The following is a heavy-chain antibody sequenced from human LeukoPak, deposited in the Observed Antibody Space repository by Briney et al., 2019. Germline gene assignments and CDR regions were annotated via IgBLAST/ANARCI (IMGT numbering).Heavy chain of an antibody. CDR3: AMASYYYDSSGYPGYYFDY. CDR1: GYTFTDYY. V-gene: IGHV1-2*02. CDR2: INPNSGGT. Sequence: GASVKVSCKASGYTFTDYYMHWVRQAPGQGLEWMGWINPNSGGTNYAQKFQGRVTMTRDTSISTAYMELSRLRSDDTAVYYCAMASYYYDSSGYPGYYFDYWGQGTLVTVSS. D-gene: IGHD3-22*01. J-gene: IGHJ4*02.